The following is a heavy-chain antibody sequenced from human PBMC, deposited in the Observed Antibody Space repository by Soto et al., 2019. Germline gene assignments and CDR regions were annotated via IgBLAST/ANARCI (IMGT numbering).Heavy chain of an antibody. CDR1: GGSISSTSYY. J-gene: IGHJ4*02. V-gene: IGHV4-39*01. Sequence: PSETLSLTCSVSGGSISSTSYYWGWIRQPPGKELEWIGNIFYTGSTFYNPSLESRLTISVATSKNQFSLTLSSMTAADTAVYYCARRGYSHGYFDFWGQGSPVTVS. CDR3: ARRGYSHGYFDF. CDR2: IFYTGST. D-gene: IGHD5-18*01.